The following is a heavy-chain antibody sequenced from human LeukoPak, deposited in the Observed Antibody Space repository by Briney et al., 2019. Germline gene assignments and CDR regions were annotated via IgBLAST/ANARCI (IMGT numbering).Heavy chain of an antibody. CDR2: ISGSGGST. CDR3: AKNSGYSYGYYFDY. V-gene: IGHV3-23*01. CDR1: GFTFSSYG. J-gene: IGHJ4*02. D-gene: IGHD5-18*01. Sequence: GGSLRLSCAASGFTFSSYGMHWVRQAPGKGLEWVSAISGSGGSTYYADSVKGRFTISRDNSKNTLYLQVNTLRAEDTAVFYCAKNSGYSYGYYFDYWGQGTLVTVSS.